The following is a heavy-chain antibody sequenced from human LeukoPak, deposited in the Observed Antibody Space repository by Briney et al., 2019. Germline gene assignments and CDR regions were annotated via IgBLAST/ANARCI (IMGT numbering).Heavy chain of an antibody. V-gene: IGHV3-30*03. J-gene: IGHJ5*01. CDR2: ISYDGSIK. Sequence: GGSLRLSCAASGFTFHNYGMHWVRQAPGKGLEWVAVISYDGSIKYCADSVKGRFTISRDNSKNTLDLQMNSLRAEDTAVYYCARSTHITVFGVPPPDSWGQGTLVTVSS. CDR1: GFTFHNYG. CDR3: ARSTHITVFGVPPPDS. D-gene: IGHD3-3*01.